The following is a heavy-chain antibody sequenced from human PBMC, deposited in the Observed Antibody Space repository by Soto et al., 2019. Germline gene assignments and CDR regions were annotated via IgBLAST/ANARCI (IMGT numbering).Heavy chain of an antibody. J-gene: IGHJ4*02. CDR2: IWYDGSNK. V-gene: IGHV3-33*01. CDR1: GFTFSSYG. CDR3: ASEGGYDFWSAYDFDY. D-gene: IGHD3-3*01. Sequence: QVQLVESGGGVVQPGRSLRLSCAASGFTFSSYGMHCVRQAPGKGLEWVAVIWYDGSNKYYADSVKGRFTISRDNSKNTLYLQMNSLRAEDTAVYYCASEGGYDFWSAYDFDYWGQGTLVTVSS.